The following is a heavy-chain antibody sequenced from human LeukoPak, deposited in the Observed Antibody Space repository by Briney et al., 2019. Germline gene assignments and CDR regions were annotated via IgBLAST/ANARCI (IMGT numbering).Heavy chain of an antibody. V-gene: IGHV3-15*01. D-gene: IGHD2-15*01. CDR1: GFTFSDAW. Sequence: GGSLRLSCVGSGFTFSDAWMSWVRQAPGKGLEWVGRIKSKSDGGTIDYAAPVEGRFTISRDDSRSTLYLQMNSLKTEDTAVYYCTTRRQDGWWGQGTLVTVS. CDR2: IKSKSDGGTI. CDR3: TTRRQDGW. J-gene: IGHJ4*02.